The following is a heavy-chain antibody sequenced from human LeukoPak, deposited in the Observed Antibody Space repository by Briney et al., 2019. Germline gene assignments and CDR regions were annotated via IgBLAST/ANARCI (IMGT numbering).Heavy chain of an antibody. CDR2: IIPILGIA. J-gene: IGHJ6*02. D-gene: IGHD4-11*01. CDR3: ARAQTNYYYYYGMDV. Sequence: GASVKVSCKASGGTFSSYAVSWVRQAPGQGLEWIGRIIPILGIANYAQKFQGRVTITADKSTSTAYMELSSLRSEDTAVYYCARAQTNYYYYYGMDVWGQGTTVTVSS. CDR1: GGTFSSYA. V-gene: IGHV1-69*04.